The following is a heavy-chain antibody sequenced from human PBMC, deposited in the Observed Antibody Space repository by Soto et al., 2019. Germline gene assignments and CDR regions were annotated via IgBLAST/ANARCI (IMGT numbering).Heavy chain of an antibody. CDR1: GGSISSSSYY. J-gene: IGHJ6*02. V-gene: IGHV4-39*01. CDR3: ARRGVDFWSGYYRDESYYYYYGMDV. Sequence: SETLSLTCTVSGGSISSSSYYWGWIRQPPGKGLEWIGSIYYSGSTYYNPSLKSRVTISVDTSKDQFSLKLSSVTAADTAVYYCARRGVDFWSGYYRDESYYYYYGMDVWGQGTTVT. CDR2: IYYSGST. D-gene: IGHD3-3*01.